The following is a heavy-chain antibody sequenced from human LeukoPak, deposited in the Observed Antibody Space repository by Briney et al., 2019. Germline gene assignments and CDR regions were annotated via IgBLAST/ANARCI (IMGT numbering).Heavy chain of an antibody. CDR1: GFTFSSYG. Sequence: PGRSLRLSCAASGFTFSSYGMHWVRQAPGKGLEWVAVIWYDGSNKYYADSVKGRFTISRDNSKNTLYLQMNSLRAEDTAVYYCARDSYTMIVVSSYGMDVWGQGTTVTVSS. V-gene: IGHV3-33*01. CDR3: ARDSYTMIVVSSYGMDV. J-gene: IGHJ6*02. D-gene: IGHD3-22*01. CDR2: IWYDGSNK.